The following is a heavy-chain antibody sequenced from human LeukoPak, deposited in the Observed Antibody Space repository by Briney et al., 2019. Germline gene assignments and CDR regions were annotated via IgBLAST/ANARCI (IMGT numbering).Heavy chain of an antibody. Sequence: SETLSLTCTVPGGSISSYYWSWIRLPPGKGLEWIGYIYYSGSTNYNPSLKSRVTISVDTSKNQFSLKLSSVTAADTAVYYCASSEYSSSSPDYWGQGTLVTVSS. CDR2: IYYSGST. CDR1: GGSISSYY. D-gene: IGHD6-6*01. CDR3: ASSEYSSSSPDY. J-gene: IGHJ4*02. V-gene: IGHV4-59*01.